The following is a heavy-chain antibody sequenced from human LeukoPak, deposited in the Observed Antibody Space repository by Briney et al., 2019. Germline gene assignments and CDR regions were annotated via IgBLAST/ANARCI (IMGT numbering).Heavy chain of an antibody. V-gene: IGHV1-18*01. CDR1: GYTFTSYG. J-gene: IGHJ3*02. Sequence: ASVKVSCKASGYTFTSYGISWVRQAPGQGLEWMGWISAYNGNTNYAQKLQGRVTMTTDTSTSTAYMELRSLRFDDTAVYYCARIYCSGGSCYFDAFDIWGQGTMVTVSS. CDR3: ARIYCSGGSCYFDAFDI. D-gene: IGHD2-15*01. CDR2: ISAYNGNT.